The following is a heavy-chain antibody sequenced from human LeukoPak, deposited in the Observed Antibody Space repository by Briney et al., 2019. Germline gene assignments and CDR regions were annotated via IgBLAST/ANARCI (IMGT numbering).Heavy chain of an antibody. J-gene: IGHJ4*02. V-gene: IGHV3-20*04. CDR2: INWNGGST. Sequence: PGGSLRLSCAASGFTFDDYGMSWVRQAPGKGLEWVSGINWNGGSTGYADSVKGRFTISRDNAKNSLYLQMNSLRAEDTALYYCARGPLAVAGTWADYWGQGTLVTVSS. D-gene: IGHD6-19*01. CDR1: GFTFDDYG. CDR3: ARGPLAVAGTWADY.